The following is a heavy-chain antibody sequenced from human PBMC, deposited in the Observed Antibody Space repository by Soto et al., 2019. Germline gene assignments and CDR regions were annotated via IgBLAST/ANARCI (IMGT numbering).Heavy chain of an antibody. Sequence: GGSLRLSCAASGFTFSSYSMNWVRQAPGKGLEWVSSISSSSSYIYYADSVKGRFTISRDNAKNSLYLQMNSLRAEDTAVYYCARDGRFGDRYYYYYMDVWGKGTTVTVSS. D-gene: IGHD3-10*01. V-gene: IGHV3-21*01. CDR1: GFTFSSYS. CDR3: ARDGRFGDRYYYYYMDV. J-gene: IGHJ6*03. CDR2: ISSSSSYI.